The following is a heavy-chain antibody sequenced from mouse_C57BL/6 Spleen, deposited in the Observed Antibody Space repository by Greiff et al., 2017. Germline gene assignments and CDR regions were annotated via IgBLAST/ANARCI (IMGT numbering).Heavy chain of an antibody. CDR1: GFTFSDYG. CDR3: ARREVVPYWYFDV. D-gene: IGHD1-1*01. V-gene: IGHV5-17*01. Sequence: EVKLMESGGGLVKPGGSLKLSCAASGFTFSDYGMHWVRQAPEKGLEWVAYISSGSSTIYYADTVKGRFTISRDNAKNTLFLQMTSLRSEDTAMYYCARREVVPYWYFDVWGTGTTVTVSS. J-gene: IGHJ1*03. CDR2: ISSGSSTI.